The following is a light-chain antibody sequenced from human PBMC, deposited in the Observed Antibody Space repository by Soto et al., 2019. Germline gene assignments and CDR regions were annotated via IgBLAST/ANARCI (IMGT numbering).Light chain of an antibody. J-gene: IGLJ2*01. V-gene: IGLV2-14*03. CDR2: EVI. CDR3: SSYTRSITLK. CDR1: SSDVGDFNF. Sequence: QSVLTQPASVSGSPGQSITISCTGTSSDVGDFNFVSWYQQHAGKAPKLLIYEVIKRPSGISDGFSGSKSGNTSSLTISGLQTDDEADYYCSSYTRSITLKFGGGTQLTVL.